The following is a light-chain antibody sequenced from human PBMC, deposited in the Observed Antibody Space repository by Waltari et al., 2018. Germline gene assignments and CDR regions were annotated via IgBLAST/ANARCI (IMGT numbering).Light chain of an antibody. CDR2: QDN. CDR3: QAWDSSSTVV. J-gene: IGLJ2*01. Sequence: SYELTQPPSVSVSPGQTASITCSGDNLGNRYVSWYKQAPGQSPILVIYQDNKRPSGIPERFSGSNSGNTATLTISVTQAVDEADYYCQAWDSSSTVVFGGGTKLTVL. V-gene: IGLV3-1*01. CDR1: NLGNRY.